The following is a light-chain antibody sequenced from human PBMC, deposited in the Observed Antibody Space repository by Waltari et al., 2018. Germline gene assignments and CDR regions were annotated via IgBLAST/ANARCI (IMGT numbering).Light chain of an antibody. J-gene: IGKJ2*01. CDR2: LGS. CDR1: QSLLQSNGHNY. CDR3: MQALQTPV. V-gene: IGKV2-28*01. Sequence: DIVMTQSPLSLPVPPGEPASIPCRSSQSLLQSNGHNYLEWYLQRPGQSPRVLIFLGSRRVSGVPDRFSGSGSGTDFTLKISRVEAEDVGVYYCMQALQTPVFGQGTKLEIK.